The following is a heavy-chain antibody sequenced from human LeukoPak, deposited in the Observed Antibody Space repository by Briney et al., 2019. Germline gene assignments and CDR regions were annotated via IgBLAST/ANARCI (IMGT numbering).Heavy chain of an antibody. Sequence: SETLSLTCTVSSGSISKYYWSWIRQSPGKGLEWIGYIYYSGSTTYNPSLKSRVTMSVDMSKNQLSLKLSSVTAADTAVYYCARRFPWYFDLCGRGTLVTVSS. CDR3: ARRFPWYFDL. V-gene: IGHV4-59*12. J-gene: IGHJ2*01. CDR2: IYYSGST. CDR1: SGSISKYY.